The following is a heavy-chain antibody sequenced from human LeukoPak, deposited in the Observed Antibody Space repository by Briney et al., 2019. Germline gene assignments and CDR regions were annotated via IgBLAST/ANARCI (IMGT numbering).Heavy chain of an antibody. V-gene: IGHV1-2*02. J-gene: IGHJ4*02. CDR2: INPNSGGT. CDR1: GYTFTGYY. D-gene: IGHD3-10*01. Sequence: ASVKGSCKASGYTFTGYYMHWVRQAPGQGLEWMGWINPNSGGTNYAQKFQGRVTMTRDTSISTAYMELSRLRSDDTAVYYCARESRRDNYYGSGSPGGFNYWGQGTLVTVSS. CDR3: ARESRRDNYYGSGSPGGFNY.